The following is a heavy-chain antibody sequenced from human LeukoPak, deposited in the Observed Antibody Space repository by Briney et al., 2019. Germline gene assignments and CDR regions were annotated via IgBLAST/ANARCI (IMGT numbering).Heavy chain of an antibody. Sequence: PSETLSLTCTVSGGSISSYCWNWIRQPPGKGLEWIGYIYYSGSTNYNPSLKSRVTMSVDTSKNQFFLKLSSVTAADTAVYFCARGSSEDIVAYFDYWGQGTLVTVSS. J-gene: IGHJ4*02. CDR2: IYYSGST. CDR1: GGSISSYC. CDR3: ARGSSEDIVAYFDY. D-gene: IGHD5-12*01. V-gene: IGHV4-59*01.